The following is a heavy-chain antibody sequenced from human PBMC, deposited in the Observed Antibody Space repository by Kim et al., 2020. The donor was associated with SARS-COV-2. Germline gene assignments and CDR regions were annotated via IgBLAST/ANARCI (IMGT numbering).Heavy chain of an antibody. J-gene: IGHJ4*02. D-gene: IGHD3-22*01. CDR3: ARGQDRITMIVVVDY. Sequence: QKFQGRVTMTRDTSISTAYMELSRLRSDDTAVYYCARGQDRITMIVVVDYWGQGTLVTVSS. V-gene: IGHV1-2*02.